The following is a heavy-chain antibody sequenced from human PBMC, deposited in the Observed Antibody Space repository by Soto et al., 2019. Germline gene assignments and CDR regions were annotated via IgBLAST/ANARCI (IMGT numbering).Heavy chain of an antibody. CDR1: GFSFSTSQVG. D-gene: IGHD6-19*01. V-gene: IGHV2-5*02. CDR3: AHRPGGYMSGWDNGYFDY. Sequence: ASGPTLVNPTQTLTLTCTSSGFSFSTSQVGVGWIRQPPGKAQEWLAIIYWDDDKRYSPSLRSRLTITKDTSKNQVVLTMTNMDPVDTATYYCAHRPGGYMSGWDNGYFDYWGRGALVTVSS. CDR2: IYWDDDK. J-gene: IGHJ4*02.